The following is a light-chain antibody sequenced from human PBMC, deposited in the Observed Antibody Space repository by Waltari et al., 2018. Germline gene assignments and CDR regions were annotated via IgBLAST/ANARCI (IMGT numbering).Light chain of an antibody. CDR1: SSDVGRYNY. V-gene: IGLV2-14*01. Sequence: QSALTQPASVSGSPGQSITISCTGTSSDVGRYNYVSWYQQHPGKAPKLMIYDVTKRPSGVSNRCSGSKSGNTASLTISGLQAEDEADYYCSSYTSSSTWVFGGGTKLTVL. CDR2: DVT. CDR3: SSYTSSSTWV. J-gene: IGLJ3*02.